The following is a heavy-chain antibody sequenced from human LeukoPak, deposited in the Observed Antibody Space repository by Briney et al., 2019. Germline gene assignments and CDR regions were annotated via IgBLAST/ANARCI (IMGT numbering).Heavy chain of an antibody. D-gene: IGHD3-10*01. CDR1: GFTFRDYA. CDR2: ISGSGDDT. Sequence: GGSLRLSCAASGFTFRDYAMSWVRQAPGKGLEWVSIISGSGDDTYHADSVKGRFTISRDNSKNTLSLQMNSLRADDTAVYYCAKNSLTMVRGVIFHWGQGILVTVSS. V-gene: IGHV3-23*01. J-gene: IGHJ4*02. CDR3: AKNSLTMVRGVIFH.